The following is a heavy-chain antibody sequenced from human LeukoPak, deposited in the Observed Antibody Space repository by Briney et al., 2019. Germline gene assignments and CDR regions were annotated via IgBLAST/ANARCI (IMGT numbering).Heavy chain of an antibody. CDR2: IYHSGST. J-gene: IGHJ4*02. D-gene: IGHD7-27*01. CDR3: VRGPPNWGYDY. V-gene: IGHV4-4*02. CDR1: GGSISSSNW. Sequence: PSETLSLTCAVSGGSISSSNWWSWVRQPPGKGLEWIGEIYHSGSTIYNPSLKSRVTISVDTSKNQFSLKLSSVTAADTAVYYCVRGPPNWGYDYWGQGTLVTVSS.